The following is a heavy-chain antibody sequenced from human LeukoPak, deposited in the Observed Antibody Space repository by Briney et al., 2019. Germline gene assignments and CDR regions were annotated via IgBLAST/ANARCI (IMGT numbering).Heavy chain of an antibody. V-gene: IGHV3-21*01. J-gene: IGHJ5*02. CDR2: ISSSSTFI. Sequence: PGGSLRLSCAASEFTFSSYTMSWVRQAPGKGLEWVSSISSSSTFIYYADSVKGRFTISRDNAKSSLYLHMNSLIAEDTAIYYCARVLGSPWGQGTLVTVSS. CDR1: EFTFSSYT. CDR3: ARVLGSP.